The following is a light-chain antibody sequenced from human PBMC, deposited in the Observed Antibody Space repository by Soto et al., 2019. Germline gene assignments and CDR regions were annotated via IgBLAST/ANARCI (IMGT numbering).Light chain of an antibody. J-gene: IGKJ4*01. CDR3: QNRSNWPLT. V-gene: IGKV3-11*01. CDR2: DAS. Sequence: EIVLTQSPATLSLSPGERATLSCRASQSVSSYLGWYQQKPGQAPRLLIYDASNRATGIPDRFSGSGSGTDLTLTISSLEPEDFAVYYCQNRSNWPLTFGGGTKVDIK. CDR1: QSVSSY.